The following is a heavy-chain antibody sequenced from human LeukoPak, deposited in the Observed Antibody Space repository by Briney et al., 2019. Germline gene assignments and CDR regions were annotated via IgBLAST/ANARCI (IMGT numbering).Heavy chain of an antibody. Sequence: GGSLRPSCAASGFTLTSYGISWVRQAPGQRLEWMGWISAYNRNTNYAQKLQGRVTMTTDTSTSTAYMELRSLRSDDTAVYYCAWNRWSGYYHLFDPWGQGTLVTVSS. D-gene: IGHD3-3*01. CDR3: AWNRWSGYYHLFDP. J-gene: IGHJ5*02. V-gene: IGHV1-18*01. CDR2: ISAYNRNT. CDR1: GFTLTSYG.